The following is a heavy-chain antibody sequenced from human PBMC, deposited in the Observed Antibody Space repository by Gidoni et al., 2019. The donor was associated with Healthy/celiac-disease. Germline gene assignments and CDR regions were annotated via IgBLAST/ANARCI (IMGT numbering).Heavy chain of an antibody. Sequence: QVQLQESGPGLVTPSQTLSLTCTVSGGSLSSGGYYWSWIRQHPGKGLEWIGYIYYSGSTYYNPSLKSRVTISVDTSKNQFSLKLSSVTAADTAVYYCARDQGDSSGYYFDYWGQGTLVTVSS. CDR2: IYYSGST. J-gene: IGHJ4*02. CDR3: ARDQGDSSGYYFDY. V-gene: IGHV4-31*03. CDR1: GGSLSSGGYY. D-gene: IGHD3-22*01.